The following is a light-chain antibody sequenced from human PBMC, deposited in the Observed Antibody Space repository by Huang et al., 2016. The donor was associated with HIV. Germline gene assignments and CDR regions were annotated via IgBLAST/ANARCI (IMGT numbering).Light chain of an antibody. J-gene: IGKJ1*01. Sequence: IVITQSPDSLAVSLGETATINCKSSQSLFFRSNNKNCLAWYQQKPGQPPTLLMYWASTLESGVPSRFSGGGSGTDFTLTISSLQAEDVAVYFCQQYFDVPWTFGRGTKVEVK. V-gene: IGKV4-1*01. CDR1: QSLFFRSNNKNC. CDR3: QQYFDVPWT. CDR2: WAS.